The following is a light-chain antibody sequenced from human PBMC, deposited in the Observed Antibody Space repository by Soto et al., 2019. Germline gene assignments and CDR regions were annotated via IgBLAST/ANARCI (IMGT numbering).Light chain of an antibody. V-gene: IGLV2-14*01. CDR1: SSDVGGYNY. J-gene: IGLJ1*01. Sequence: QSALTQPASVSGSPGQSITISCTGTSSDVGGYNYVSWYQQHPGKAPKLMIYEVSNRPSGLSNRFSGSKSGNTASLTISGLQAEDEADYYCSSYTSTYVFGTGTKLTVL. CDR2: EVS. CDR3: SSYTSTYV.